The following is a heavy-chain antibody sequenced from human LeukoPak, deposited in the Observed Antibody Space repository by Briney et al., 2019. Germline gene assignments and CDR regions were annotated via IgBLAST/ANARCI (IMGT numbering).Heavy chain of an antibody. CDR1: GYTFTSYY. CDR2: INPSGGST. D-gene: IGHD1-26*01. Sequence: ASVKVSCKASGYTFTSYYMHWVRQAPGQGLEWMGIINPSGGSTRYAQNFQGRVTMTRDMSTTTVYMELSSLRSEDTAVYYCARGPTRFNGSYLGWGQGTLVTVSS. CDR3: ARGPTRFNGSYLG. V-gene: IGHV1-46*01. J-gene: IGHJ4*02.